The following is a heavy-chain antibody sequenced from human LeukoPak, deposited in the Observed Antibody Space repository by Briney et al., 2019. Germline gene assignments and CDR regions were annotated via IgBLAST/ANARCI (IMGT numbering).Heavy chain of an antibody. CDR3: ARLASPLRYFDWLLFFDY. CDR1: GYSFTSYW. CDR2: IYPGDSDT. D-gene: IGHD3-9*01. J-gene: IGHJ4*02. V-gene: IGHV5-51*01. Sequence: GESLKISCKASGYSFTSYWIGWVRQMPGKGLEWMGIIYPGDSDTRYSPSFQGQVTISADKSISTAYLQWSSLKASDTAMYYCARLASPLRYFDWLLFFDYWGQGTLVTVSS.